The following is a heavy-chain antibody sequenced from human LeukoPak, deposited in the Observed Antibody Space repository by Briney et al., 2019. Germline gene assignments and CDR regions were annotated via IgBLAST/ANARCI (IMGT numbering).Heavy chain of an antibody. Sequence: PGASVKVSCKASGYTFTSYDINWVRQAAGQGLEWMGWMNPNSGNTGYAQKFQGRVTMTRNTSISTAYMELSSLRSEDTTVYYCAHQNIQRDYYYYGMDVWGQGTTVTVSS. J-gene: IGHJ6*02. CDR3: AHQNIQRDYYYYGMDV. CDR1: GYTFTSYD. V-gene: IGHV1-8*01. D-gene: IGHD5-18*01. CDR2: MNPNSGNT.